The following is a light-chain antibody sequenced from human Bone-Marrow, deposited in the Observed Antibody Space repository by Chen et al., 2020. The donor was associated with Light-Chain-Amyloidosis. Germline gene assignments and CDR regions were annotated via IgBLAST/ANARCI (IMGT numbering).Light chain of an antibody. J-gene: IGLJ3*02. V-gene: IGLV3-25*03. CDR2: KDS. CDR1: ALPDQY. Sequence: YELTQPPSVSVSPGQTARITCSGDALPDQYAYWYKQKAGQAPVLVINKDSERPSGIPERGSGSRSGTTVTLTISGVQAEDEAVYYCQSAYSTCSDRVFGGGTKLTVL. CDR3: QSAYSTCSDRV.